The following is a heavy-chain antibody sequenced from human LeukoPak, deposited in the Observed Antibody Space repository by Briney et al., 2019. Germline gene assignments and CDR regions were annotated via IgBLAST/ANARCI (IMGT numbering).Heavy chain of an antibody. CDR3: ARDSSGSYYNYFDY. CDR2: IYYSGST. CDR1: GGSISSGGYY. D-gene: IGHD1-26*01. V-gene: IGHV4-30-2*03. J-gene: IGHJ4*02. Sequence: KPSQTLSLTCTVSGGSISSGGYYWSWIRQPPGKGLEWIGSIYYSGSTHYNPSLKSRVTISVDTSKNQFSLKMTSVTAADTAVYYCARDSSGSYYNYFDYWGQATLVTVSS.